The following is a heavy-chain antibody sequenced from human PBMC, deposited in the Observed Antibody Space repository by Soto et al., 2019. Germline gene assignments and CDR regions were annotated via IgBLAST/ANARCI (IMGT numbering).Heavy chain of an antibody. CDR1: GASISSYY. V-gene: IGHV4-59*01. CDR3: ARGDSTSCYFGHGWFDP. D-gene: IGHD6-13*01. J-gene: IGHJ5*02. Sequence: QVQLQESGPGLVKPSETLSLTCTVSGASISSYYWSWIRQPPGKGLEWIGYIYYSGSTNYNPSLKSRVSISVDTSKNQFSLKLNSVTAADTAVYYCARGDSTSCYFGHGWFDPWGQGTLVTVSS. CDR2: IYYSGST.